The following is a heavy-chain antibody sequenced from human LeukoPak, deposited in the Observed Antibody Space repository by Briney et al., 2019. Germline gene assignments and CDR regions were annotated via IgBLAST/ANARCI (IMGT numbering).Heavy chain of an antibody. CDR1: GFTFSSYS. V-gene: IGHV3-48*01. D-gene: IGHD5-24*01. CDR2: ISSSSSTI. Sequence: GGSLRLSCAASGFTFSSYSMNWVRQAPGKGLEWVSYISSSSSTIYYADSVKGRFTISRDNAKNSLYLQMNSLRAEDTAVYYCARDRSRDGYNDFDYWGQGTLVTVSS. CDR3: ARDRSRDGYNDFDY. J-gene: IGHJ4*02.